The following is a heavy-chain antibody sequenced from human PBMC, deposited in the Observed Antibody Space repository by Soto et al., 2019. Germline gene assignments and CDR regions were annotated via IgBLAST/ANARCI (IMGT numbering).Heavy chain of an antibody. D-gene: IGHD6-25*01. CDR1: GFTFSSYA. Sequence: EVQLLESGGGLVQPGGSLRLSCAASGFTFSSYAMSWVRQAPGKGLEWVSAISGSGGSTYYADSVKGRFTISRDNSKNTLYLQMNSQRAEDTAVYYFAKDRLDLPGSWFDPWGQGTLVTVSS. J-gene: IGHJ5*02. V-gene: IGHV3-23*01. CDR3: AKDRLDLPGSWFDP. CDR2: ISGSGGST.